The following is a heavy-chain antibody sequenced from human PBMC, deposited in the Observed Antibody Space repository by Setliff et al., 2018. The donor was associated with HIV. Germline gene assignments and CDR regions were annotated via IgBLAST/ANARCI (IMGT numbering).Heavy chain of an antibody. D-gene: IGHD3-10*01. V-gene: IGHV3-74*03. J-gene: IGHJ6*02. Sequence: GSLRLSCAASGFTFSSYWMHWVRQAPGKGLVWVSRLNTDGSSTKYADSVQGRFTISRDNAKNTLYLQMDSLRGEDTAVYYCARGYYGSDLQNAMDVWGQGTTVTVSS. CDR1: GFTFSSYW. CDR3: ARGYYGSDLQNAMDV. CDR2: LNTDGSST.